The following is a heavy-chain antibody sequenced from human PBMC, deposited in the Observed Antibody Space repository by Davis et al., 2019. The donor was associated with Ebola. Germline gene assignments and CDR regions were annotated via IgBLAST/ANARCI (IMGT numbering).Heavy chain of an antibody. CDR1: DYAFTEYG. CDR3: ARVERFRDLLYKSSGCMDV. V-gene: IGHV1-18*01. J-gene: IGHJ6*02. CDR2: ISIYTGVT. D-gene: IGHD3-10*01. Sequence: ASVTVSCKTSDYAFTEYGITWVRQAPGQGLEWMAYISIYTGVTYFAQRLQGRVTMTTDTLTRTVYMEMRRLRYDDTAVYYCARVERFRDLLYKSSGCMDVWGQGTTVTVSS.